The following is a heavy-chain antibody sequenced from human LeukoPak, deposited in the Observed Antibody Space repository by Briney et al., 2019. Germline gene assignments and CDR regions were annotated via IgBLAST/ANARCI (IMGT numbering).Heavy chain of an antibody. CDR1: GFTFKSYA. CDR3: ARDSIAYGSGSYLHS. Sequence: GRSLRLSCAAFGFTFKSYAMHWVRQAPGKPLEWLEIISYDGNKQHYAESVKGRFTISSDSSRNTLFLQMNSLRAEDTAVYYCARDSIAYGSGSYLHSWGQGTLVTVSS. J-gene: IGHJ4*02. CDR2: ISYDGNKQ. D-gene: IGHD3-10*01. V-gene: IGHV3-30*04.